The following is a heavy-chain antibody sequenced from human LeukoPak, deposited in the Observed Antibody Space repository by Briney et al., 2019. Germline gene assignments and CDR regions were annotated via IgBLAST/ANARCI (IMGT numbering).Heavy chain of an antibody. CDR3: AKVEGVWAFDY. CDR2: IYYSGST. V-gene: IGHV4-30-4*08. Sequence: PSQTLSLTCTVSGGSISSGGYYWSWIRQPPGKGLEWIGDIYYSGSTYYNPSLKSRVTISVDTSKNQFSLKLSSVTAAATAVVYFAKVEGVWAFDYWGEGTMVTVSS. D-gene: IGHD7-27*01. CDR1: GGSISSGGYY. J-gene: IGHJ4*01.